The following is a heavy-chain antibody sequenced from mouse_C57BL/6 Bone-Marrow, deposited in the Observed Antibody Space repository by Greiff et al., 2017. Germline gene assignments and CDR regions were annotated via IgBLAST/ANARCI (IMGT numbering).Heavy chain of an antibody. D-gene: IGHD2-1*01. CDR1: GFNIKDYY. Sequence: VQLQQSGAELVKPGASVKLSCTASGFNIKDYYMHWVKQRPEQGLEWIGRIDPEDGATKYAPKFPGKATITADTSSNTAYLQLSSLTSEDTAVYYCARHGNYGGFFDYWGQGTTRTVSS. CDR2: IDPEDGAT. V-gene: IGHV14-2*01. J-gene: IGHJ2*01. CDR3: ARHGNYGGFFDY.